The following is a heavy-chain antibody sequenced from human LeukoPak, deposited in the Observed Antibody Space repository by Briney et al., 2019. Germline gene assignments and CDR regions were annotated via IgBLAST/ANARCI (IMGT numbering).Heavy chain of an antibody. D-gene: IGHD6-6*01. Sequence: GASVKVSCKASGYTFTGYYMHWVRQAPGQGLEWMGRINPNSGGTNYAQKFQGRVTMTRDTSISTAYMELSRLRSDDTAVYYCARGGPIAARRTYYFDYWGQGTLVTVSS. CDR1: GYTFTGYY. CDR3: ARGGPIAARRTYYFDY. J-gene: IGHJ4*02. CDR2: INPNSGGT. V-gene: IGHV1-2*02.